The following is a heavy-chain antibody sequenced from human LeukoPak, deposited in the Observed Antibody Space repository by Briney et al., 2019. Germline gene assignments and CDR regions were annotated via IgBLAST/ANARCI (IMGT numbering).Heavy chain of an antibody. V-gene: IGHV4-30-2*01. CDR1: GSSISSGGHS. CDR3: SRIRDGYNYIDY. J-gene: IGHJ4*02. CDR2: IYHGGTT. Sequence: SQTLSLTCAVSGSSISSGGHSWGWIRQPPGRGLEWIGYIYHGGTTYSNPSLKSRVNISVDRSKNQFSLRLSSVTAADTAVFYCSRIRDGYNYIDYWGQGTLVTVSS. D-gene: IGHD5-24*01.